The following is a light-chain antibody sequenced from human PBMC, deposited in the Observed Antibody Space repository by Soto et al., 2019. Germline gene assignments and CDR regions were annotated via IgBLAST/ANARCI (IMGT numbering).Light chain of an antibody. J-gene: IGKJ2*01. CDR3: HQRINWPRT. V-gene: IGKV3-11*01. CDR1: QSVSSY. CDR2: DAS. Sequence: DIVLTQSPATLSLSPGERATLSCRASQSVSSYLAWYQQKPGQAPRLLIYDASNRATGIPARFSGSGSGTDFTLTISSLGPEDSAVYYCHQRINWPRTFGQGTKLDI.